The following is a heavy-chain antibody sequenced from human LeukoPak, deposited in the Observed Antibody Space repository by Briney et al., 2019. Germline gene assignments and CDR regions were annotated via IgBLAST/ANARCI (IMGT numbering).Heavy chain of an antibody. V-gene: IGHV3-53*01. CDR2: IYTGGGT. Sequence: GGSLRLSCAASGFTVSSNYMSWVRQAPGKGLEWISVIYTGGGTYYADSVKGRFTISRDNSENTVYLQMNSLGVEDTAVYYCARDRGRFGLGATDGYYYYAMDVWGQGTTVTVSS. D-gene: IGHD1-26*01. CDR1: GFTVSSNY. CDR3: ARDRGRFGLGATDGYYYYAMDV. J-gene: IGHJ6*02.